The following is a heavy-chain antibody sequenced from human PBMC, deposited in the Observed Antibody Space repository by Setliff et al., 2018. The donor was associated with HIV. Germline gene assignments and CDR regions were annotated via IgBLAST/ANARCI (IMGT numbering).Heavy chain of an antibody. CDR2: IYYSGST. D-gene: IGHD5-12*01. CDR3: TLTSRLDGYFDP. CDR1: GGSIRGHY. Sequence: SETLSLTCTVSGGSIRGHYWSWTRQPPGKGLEWIGTIYYSGSTYYKPSLKSRGTISVDTSKNQFYLKLNSVTAADSAVYYCTLTSRLDGYFDPWGQGTLVTVSS. V-gene: IGHV4-59*11. J-gene: IGHJ5*02.